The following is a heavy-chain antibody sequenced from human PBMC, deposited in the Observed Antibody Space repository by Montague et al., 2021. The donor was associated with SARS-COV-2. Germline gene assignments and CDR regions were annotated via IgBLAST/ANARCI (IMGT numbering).Heavy chain of an antibody. CDR3: ARDGGGFGGLTGNYYYYYGMDF. J-gene: IGHJ6*02. Sequence: SLRLSFSASGFTFSSYWMSWVRQAPGKGPEWVANIKQDGSEKYYLDSVKGRFTISRDNSKNSLYLQMNSLRAEDTAVYYCARDGGGFGGLTGNYYYYYGMDFWGQGTTVTVSS. D-gene: IGHD3-10*01. V-gene: IGHV3-7*01. CDR1: GFTFSSYW. CDR2: IKQDGSEK.